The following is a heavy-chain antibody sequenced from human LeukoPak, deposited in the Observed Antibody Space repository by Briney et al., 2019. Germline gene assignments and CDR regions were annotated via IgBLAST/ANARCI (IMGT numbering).Heavy chain of an antibody. D-gene: IGHD2-2*01. CDR2: IYSGGST. Sequence: PGGSPRLSCAASGFTVSSNYMSWVRQAPGKGLEWVSVIYSGGSTYYADSVKGRFTISRDNSKNTLYLQMNSLRAEDTAVYYCARASSPKAMLFDYWGQGTLVTVSS. J-gene: IGHJ4*02. CDR3: ARASSPKAMLFDY. CDR1: GFTVSSNY. V-gene: IGHV3-66*02.